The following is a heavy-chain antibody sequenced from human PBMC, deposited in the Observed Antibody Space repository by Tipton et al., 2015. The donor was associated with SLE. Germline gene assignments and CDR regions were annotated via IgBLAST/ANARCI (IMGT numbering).Heavy chain of an antibody. CDR1: GGSIRSSRHF. Sequence: TLSLTCTVSGGSIRSSRHFWGWIRQPPGKGLEWIGVLYYSGNTYYNPSLKSPVTLSIDTSKNQFSLKLSSVTAADTAVYYCAREGCSSTSCYGYYYMDVCSQGTTVTVSS. CDR2: LYYSGNT. CDR3: AREGCSSTSCYGYYYMDV. V-gene: IGHV4-39*07. J-gene: IGHJ6*03. D-gene: IGHD2-2*01.